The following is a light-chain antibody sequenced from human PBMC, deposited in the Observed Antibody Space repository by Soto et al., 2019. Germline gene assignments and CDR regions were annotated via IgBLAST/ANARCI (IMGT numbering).Light chain of an antibody. CDR3: QVWDSSSDQAV. J-gene: IGLJ7*01. Sequence: SYELTQPPSVSVAPGKTARITCGGNNIGTKRVHWYQQKPGQAPVLVIYYDTDRPSGIPERFSGSNSGNTATLTISRVEAGDEAEYYCQVWDSSSDQAVFGGGTQLTVL. CDR1: NIGTKR. CDR2: YDT. V-gene: IGLV3-21*04.